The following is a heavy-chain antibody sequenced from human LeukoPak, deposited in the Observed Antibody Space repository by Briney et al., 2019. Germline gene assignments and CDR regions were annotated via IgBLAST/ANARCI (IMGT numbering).Heavy chain of an antibody. V-gene: IGHV1-46*01. CDR1: EDTFTYYH. J-gene: IGHJ4*02. CDR2: VYATGGTT. Sequence: ASVKVSCKASEDTFTYYHIHWVRQAPGQGVEWMGAVYATGGTTINTQNFQGRVTMTRDTSTGTVYMELSSLRFEDAAMYYCATEAPRSYYFDYWGQGILVTVSS. CDR3: ATEAPRSYYFDY.